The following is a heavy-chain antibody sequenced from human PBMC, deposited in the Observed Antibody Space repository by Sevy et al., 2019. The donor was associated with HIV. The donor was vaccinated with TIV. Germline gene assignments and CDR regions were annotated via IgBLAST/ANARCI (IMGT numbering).Heavy chain of an antibody. CDR3: ARGRGRSVRGVTPYYYYGMDV. CDR1: GGSFSGYY. CDR2: INHSGST. J-gene: IGHJ6*02. Sequence: SETLSLTCAVYGGSFSGYYWSWIRQPPGKGLEWIGEINHSGSTNYNPSLKSRVTISVDTSKNQFSLKLSSVTAADTAVYYCARGRGRSVRGVTPYYYYGMDVWGQGTTVTVSS. D-gene: IGHD3-10*01. V-gene: IGHV4-34*01.